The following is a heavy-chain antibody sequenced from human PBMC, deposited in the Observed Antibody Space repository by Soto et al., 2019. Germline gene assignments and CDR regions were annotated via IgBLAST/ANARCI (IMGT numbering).Heavy chain of an antibody. Sequence: SETLSLTCAVSVGSSSSSNWWSCVRQPPGKGLEWIGEIYHSGSTNYNPSLKSRVTISVDKSKNQFSLKLSSVTAADTAVYYCARRLDDSSGYYYVGWFDPWGQGTLVTVSS. V-gene: IGHV4-4*02. CDR1: VGSSSSSNW. D-gene: IGHD3-22*01. J-gene: IGHJ5*02. CDR2: IYHSGST. CDR3: ARRLDDSSGYYYVGWFDP.